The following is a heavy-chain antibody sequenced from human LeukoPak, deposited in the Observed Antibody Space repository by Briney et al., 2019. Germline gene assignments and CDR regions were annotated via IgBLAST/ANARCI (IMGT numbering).Heavy chain of an antibody. D-gene: IGHD3-22*01. CDR2: ISSSGST. V-gene: IGHV4-61*02. CDR1: GDSISSGHYY. J-gene: IGHJ3*02. CDR3: ARGPYSYDSSGAFDI. Sequence: PSETLSLTCTVSGDSISSGHYYWSWIRQPAGKGLEWIGRISSSGSTNYNPSLKSRVTISVDTSKNQFSLKLSSVTAADTAVYFCARGPYSYDSSGAFDIWGQGTMVTVSS.